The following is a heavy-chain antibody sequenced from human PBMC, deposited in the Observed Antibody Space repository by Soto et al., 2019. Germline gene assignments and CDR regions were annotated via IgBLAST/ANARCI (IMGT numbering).Heavy chain of an antibody. V-gene: IGHV3-33*01. D-gene: IGHD3-3*01. CDR1: GFTFSSYG. CDR2: IWYDGSNK. CDR3: ARGGITIFGVVIKGYAFDI. J-gene: IGHJ3*02. Sequence: GGSLILSCAASGFTFSSYGMHWVRQAPGKGLEWVAVIWYDGSNKYYADSVKDRFTISRDNSKNTLYLQMNSLRAEDTAVYYCARGGITIFGVVIKGYAFDIWGQGTMVTVSS.